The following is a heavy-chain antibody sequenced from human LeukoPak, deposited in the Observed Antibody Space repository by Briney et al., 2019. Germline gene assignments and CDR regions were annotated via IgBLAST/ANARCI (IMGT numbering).Heavy chain of an antibody. CDR2: IWNDGNNK. V-gene: IGHV3-33*01. D-gene: IGHD2-2*01. CDR1: RFTFSNYG. Sequence: GGSLRLSCAASRFTFSNYGMEWVRQAPGKGLEWVALIWNDGNNKHYADSVKGRFSISRDNSKNTLYLQMNSLRAEDTAVYYCARHIWKGSCRSTSCSSLDYWGQGTLVTVSS. J-gene: IGHJ4*02. CDR3: ARHIWKGSCRSTSCSSLDY.